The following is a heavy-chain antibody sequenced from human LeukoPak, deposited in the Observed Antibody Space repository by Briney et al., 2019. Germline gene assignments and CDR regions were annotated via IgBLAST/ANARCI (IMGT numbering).Heavy chain of an antibody. CDR2: IYTSGST. D-gene: IGHD3-3*01. Sequence: PSETLSLTRTVSGGSISSYYWSWIRQPAGKGLEWIGRIYTSGSTNYNPSLKSRVTMSVDTSKNQFSLKLSSVTAADTAVYYCARDSAITIFGVDVYYYYGMDVWGQGTTVTVSS. CDR1: GGSISSYY. V-gene: IGHV4-4*07. J-gene: IGHJ6*02. CDR3: ARDSAITIFGVDVYYYYGMDV.